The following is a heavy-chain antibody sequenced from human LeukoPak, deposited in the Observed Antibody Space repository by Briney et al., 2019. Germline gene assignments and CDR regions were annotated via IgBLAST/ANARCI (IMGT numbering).Heavy chain of an antibody. V-gene: IGHV3-23*01. CDR3: AKDNVAAAGSDY. J-gene: IGHJ4*02. Sequence: PGGSLRLSCAVSGITLSSYGMSWVRQAPGKGLEWVSAISGSGGSTYYADSVKGRFTISRDNSKNTLYLQMNSLRAEDTAVYYCAKDNVAAAGSDYWGQGTLVTVSS. CDR2: ISGSGGST. D-gene: IGHD6-13*01. CDR1: GITLSSYG.